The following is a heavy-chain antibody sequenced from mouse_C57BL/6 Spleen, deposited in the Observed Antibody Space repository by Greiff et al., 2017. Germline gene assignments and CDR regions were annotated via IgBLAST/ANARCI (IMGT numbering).Heavy chain of an antibody. J-gene: IGHJ3*01. CDR1: GYSFTGYY. Sequence: VQLQQSGPELVKPGASVKISCKASGYSFTGYYMHWVKQSSEKSLEWIGEINPSTGGTSYNQKFKGKATLTVDKSSRTAYMQLKSLTSEDSAVYYGARGGYGSSPFAYWGQGTLVTVSA. CDR2: INPSTGGT. D-gene: IGHD1-1*01. V-gene: IGHV1-43*01. CDR3: ARGGYGSSPFAY.